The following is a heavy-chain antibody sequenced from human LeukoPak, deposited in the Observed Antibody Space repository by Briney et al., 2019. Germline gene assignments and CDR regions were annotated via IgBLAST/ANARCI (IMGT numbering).Heavy chain of an antibody. CDR3: ATYGSGSYPYYYYYMDV. V-gene: IGHV3-30*03. J-gene: IGHJ6*03. CDR2: ISYDGSNK. D-gene: IGHD3-10*01. CDR1: GFTFSSYG. Sequence: GGSLRLSCAASGFTFSSYGMHWVRQAPGKGLEWVAVISYDGSNKYYADSVKGRFTISRDNSKNTLYLQMNSLRAEDTAVYYCATYGSGSYPYYYYYMDVWGKGTTVTVSS.